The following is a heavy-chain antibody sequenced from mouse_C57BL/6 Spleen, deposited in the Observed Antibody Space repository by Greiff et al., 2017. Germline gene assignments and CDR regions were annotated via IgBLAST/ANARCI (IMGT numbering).Heavy chain of an antibody. CDR1: GYTFTSYW. V-gene: IGHV1-64*01. Sequence: QVQLQQSGAELVKPGASVKLSCKASGYTFTSYWMHWVKQRPGQGLEWIGMIHPNSGSTNYNEKFKSKATLTVDKSSSTAYMQLSSLTSEDSAVYYCARSNWDGYFDYWGQGTTLTVSS. CDR2: IHPNSGST. CDR3: ARSNWDGYFDY. D-gene: IGHD4-1*01. J-gene: IGHJ2*01.